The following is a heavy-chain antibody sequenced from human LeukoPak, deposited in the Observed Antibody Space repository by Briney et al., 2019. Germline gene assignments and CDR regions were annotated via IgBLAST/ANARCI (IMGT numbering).Heavy chain of an antibody. Sequence: GGSLRLSCAASGFTFSSYAMSWVRQAPGKGLEWVSAISGSGGSTYYADSVKGRFTISRDNSKNTLYLQMNSLRAEDTAVYYCAAGYYDILTGYYTIDYWGQGTLVTVSS. V-gene: IGHV3-23*01. J-gene: IGHJ4*02. CDR3: AAGYYDILTGYYTIDY. D-gene: IGHD3-9*01. CDR1: GFTFSSYA. CDR2: ISGSGGST.